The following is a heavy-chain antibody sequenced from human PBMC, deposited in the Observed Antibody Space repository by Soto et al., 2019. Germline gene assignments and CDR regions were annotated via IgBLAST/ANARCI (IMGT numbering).Heavy chain of an antibody. CDR2: IHYSGST. CDR3: ASLDYYDILTGAFDY. J-gene: IGHJ4*02. CDR1: GGSISSHY. V-gene: IGHV4-59*11. Sequence: SETLSLTCTVSGGSISSHYWNWIRQPPGKGLEWIGYIHYSGSTNYNPSLKSRVTISVDTSKNQFSLKLSSVTAADTAVYYCASLDYYDILTGAFDYWGQGTLVTVSS. D-gene: IGHD3-9*01.